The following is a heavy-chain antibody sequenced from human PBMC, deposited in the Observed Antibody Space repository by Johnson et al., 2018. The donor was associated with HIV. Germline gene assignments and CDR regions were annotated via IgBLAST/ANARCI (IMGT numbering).Heavy chain of an antibody. CDR3: AGYDSSAYYDVGFFDI. J-gene: IGHJ3*02. Sequence: VQLVESGGGLVQPGGSLRLSCAASGFTFSSHAMSWVRQAPGKGLEWVSAIRGSDGSTDYADSVKGRFNISRDNSKNTLYLQMNSLRAEDTAVYYCAGYDSSAYYDVGFFDICGQGTMVTVSS. CDR2: IRGSDGST. CDR1: GFTFSSHA. V-gene: IGHV3-23*04. D-gene: IGHD3-22*01.